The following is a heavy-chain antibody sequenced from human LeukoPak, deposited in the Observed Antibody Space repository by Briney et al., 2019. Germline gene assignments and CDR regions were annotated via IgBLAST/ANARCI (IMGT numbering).Heavy chain of an antibody. J-gene: IGHJ4*02. Sequence: SETLSLTCAVYGGSFSGYYWSWIRQPPGKGLEWIGEINHSGSTNYNPSLKSRVTISVDTSKNQFSLNLTSVTAADTAIYYCARGLASGYPPIPFDYWGQGTLVTVSS. V-gene: IGHV4-34*01. CDR1: GGSFSGYY. CDR3: ARGLASGYPPIPFDY. D-gene: IGHD3-3*01. CDR2: INHSGST.